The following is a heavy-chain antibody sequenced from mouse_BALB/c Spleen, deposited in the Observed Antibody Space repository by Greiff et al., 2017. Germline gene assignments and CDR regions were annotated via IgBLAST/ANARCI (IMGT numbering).Heavy chain of an antibody. J-gene: IGHJ2*01. Sequence: DVKLVESGGGLVQPGGSLKLSCAASGFTFSSYGMSWVRQTPDKRLELVATINSNGGSTYYPDSVKGRFTISRDNAKNTLYLQMSSLKSEDTAMYYCARDRDYGPFDYWGQGTTLTVSS. D-gene: IGHD1-2*01. V-gene: IGHV5-6-3*01. CDR3: ARDRDYGPFDY. CDR1: GFTFSSYG. CDR2: INSNGGST.